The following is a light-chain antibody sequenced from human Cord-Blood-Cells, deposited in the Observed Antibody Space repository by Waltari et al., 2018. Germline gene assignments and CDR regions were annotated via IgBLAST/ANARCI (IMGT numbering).Light chain of an antibody. CDR3: AAWDDSLSGYV. Sequence: QSVLTPPPSASRTPGQRVTIPCSGSSSNLGSHYVYWYQQLPGTAPKLLIYRNNQRPSGVPDRFSGSKSGTSASLAISGLRSEDEADYYCAAWDDSLSGYVFGTGTKVTVL. CDR1: SSNLGSHY. J-gene: IGLJ1*01. V-gene: IGLV1-47*01. CDR2: RNN.